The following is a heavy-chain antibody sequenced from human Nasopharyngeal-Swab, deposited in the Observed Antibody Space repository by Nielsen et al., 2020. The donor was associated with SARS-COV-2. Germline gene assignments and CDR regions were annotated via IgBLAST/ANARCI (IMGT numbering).Heavy chain of an antibody. D-gene: IGHD6-19*01. Sequence: SETLSFTCTVSGGSISSGSYYWSWIRQPAGKGLEWIGRIYTSGSTNYNPSLKSRVTISVDTSKNQFSLKLSSVTAADTAVYYCARGGFGVAGIGYYGTDGWGQGTTVTVSS. CDR2: IYTSGST. CDR3: ARGGFGVAGIGYYGTDG. CDR1: GGSISSGSYY. V-gene: IGHV4-61*02. J-gene: IGHJ6*02.